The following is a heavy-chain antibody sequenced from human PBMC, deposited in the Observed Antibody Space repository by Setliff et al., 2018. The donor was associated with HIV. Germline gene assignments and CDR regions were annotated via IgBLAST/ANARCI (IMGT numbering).Heavy chain of an antibody. J-gene: IGHJ3*02. CDR2: INVGNGDT. CDR1: GYTFTTYS. CDR3: ARSGTHLEESRGSSGWVSAAFDI. D-gene: IGHD6-19*01. V-gene: IGHV1-3*03. Sequence: ASVKVSCKASGYTFTTYSLHWVRQAPGQSLEWMGWINVGNGDTKYSQDLQGRITITRDTSANTAYMELSSLRSEDTAVYYCARSGTHLEESRGSSGWVSAAFDIWGQGTMVTVSS.